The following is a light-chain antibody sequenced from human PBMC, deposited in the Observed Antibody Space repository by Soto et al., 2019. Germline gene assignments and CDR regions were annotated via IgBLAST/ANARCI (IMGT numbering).Light chain of an antibody. Sequence: DIQMTQSPSTLSASVGDRVTITCRASQSISSWLAWYQQKPGKAPKLLIYKASNLEDEVPSRFSGSGSGTEFTLTISSLQPDDFVTYYCQQYNSYPWTFGQGTKVEIK. J-gene: IGKJ1*01. V-gene: IGKV1-5*03. CDR3: QQYNSYPWT. CDR1: QSISSW. CDR2: KAS.